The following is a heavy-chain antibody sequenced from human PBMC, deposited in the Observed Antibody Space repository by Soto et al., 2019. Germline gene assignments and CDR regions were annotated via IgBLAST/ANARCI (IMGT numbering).Heavy chain of an antibody. V-gene: IGHV3-9*01. CDR3: TKSWRLYYMDV. CDR2: ITWNSGTI. J-gene: IGHJ6*03. Sequence: DVQLVESGGGLVQPGRSLRLSCAASGFTFDDYAMHWVRQAPGRGLEWVSRITWNSGTIDYADSVKGRFTISRDNAKNSLYLQMNSLRAEDTALYDCTKSWRLYYMDVWGKGTTVTVSS. D-gene: IGHD3-3*01. CDR1: GFTFDDYA.